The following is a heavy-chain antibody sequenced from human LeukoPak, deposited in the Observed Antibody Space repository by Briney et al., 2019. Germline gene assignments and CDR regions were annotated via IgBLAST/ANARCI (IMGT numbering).Heavy chain of an antibody. D-gene: IGHD3-3*01. Sequence: GGSLRLSCAASGFTFSSYRMSWVRQAPGKGLEWVANIKQDGSEKYYVDSVKGRFTISRDNAKNSLYLQMNSLRAEDTAVYYCARDLRAGITIFGVVTPTWFDPWGQGTLVTVSS. CDR2: IKQDGSEK. CDR1: GFTFSSYR. J-gene: IGHJ5*02. CDR3: ARDLRAGITIFGVVTPTWFDP. V-gene: IGHV3-7*05.